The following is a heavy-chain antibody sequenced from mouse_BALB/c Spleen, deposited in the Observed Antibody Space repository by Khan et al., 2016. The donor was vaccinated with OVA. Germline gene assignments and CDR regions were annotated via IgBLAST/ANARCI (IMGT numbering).Heavy chain of an antibody. D-gene: IGHD2-14*01. Sequence: QVQLKESGAELARPGASVKMSCKASGYTFTSYTIHWIKVRPGQGLEWIGFINPSNGYTNYNQKFKEKATLTADKSSTTVHMQLSSLTSDDSAVYNSVRDGAYHRNDGWFAYWGQGTLVTVSA. J-gene: IGHJ3*01. V-gene: IGHV1-4*01. CDR1: GYTFTSYT. CDR3: VRDGAYHRNDGWFAY. CDR2: INPSNGYT.